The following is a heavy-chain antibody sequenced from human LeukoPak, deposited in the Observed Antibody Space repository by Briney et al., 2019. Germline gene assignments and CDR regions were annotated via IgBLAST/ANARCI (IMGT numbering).Heavy chain of an antibody. Sequence: KPSETLSLTCTVSGGSISSYYWSWIRQPPGKGLEWIGYIYYSGSTNYNPSLKSRVTISVDTSKNQFSLKLSSVTAADTAVYYCARGPTYYYDSSGPPPLDYWGQGTLVTVS. CDR2: IYYSGST. D-gene: IGHD3-22*01. CDR1: GGSISSYY. CDR3: ARGPTYYYDSSGPPPLDY. J-gene: IGHJ4*02. V-gene: IGHV4-59*01.